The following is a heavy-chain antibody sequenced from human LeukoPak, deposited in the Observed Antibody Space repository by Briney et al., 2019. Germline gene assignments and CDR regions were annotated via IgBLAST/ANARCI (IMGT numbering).Heavy chain of an antibody. V-gene: IGHV3-30-3*01. CDR1: GFTFSRYA. CDR2: ISYDGSNK. J-gene: IGHJ4*02. D-gene: IGHD6-13*01. Sequence: PGGSLRLSCAASGFTFSRYAIHWVRQAPGKGLEWVAVISYDGSNKYYADSVKGRFTISRDNSKNTLYVQMNSLRAEDTAVYYCAREGSYSSSWYLDYWGQGTLVTVSS. CDR3: AREGSYSSSWYLDY.